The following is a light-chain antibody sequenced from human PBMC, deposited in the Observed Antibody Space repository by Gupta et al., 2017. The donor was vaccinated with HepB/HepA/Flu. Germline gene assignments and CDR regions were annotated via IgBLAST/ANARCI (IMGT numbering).Light chain of an antibody. CDR2: AAS. V-gene: IGKV3-20*01. CDR3: QQYGSSPGT. Sequence: IVLTQSPGTLGLSPGERATLSCRASQSVNNIYLAWYQQKPGQAPRLLIYAASGRATGIPDRFSGSGSGTDFTLTISRLEPEDSAVYYCQQYGSSPGTFGPGTKVDIK. CDR1: QSVNNIY. J-gene: IGKJ3*01.